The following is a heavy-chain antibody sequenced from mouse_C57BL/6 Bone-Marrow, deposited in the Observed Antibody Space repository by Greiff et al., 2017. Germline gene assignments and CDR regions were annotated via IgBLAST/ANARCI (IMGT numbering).Heavy chain of an antibody. CDR1: GYSFTSYY. CDR2: IYPGSGNT. V-gene: IGHV1-66*01. D-gene: IGHD2-12*01. CDR3: ARELQYYFDY. Sequence: VKVVASGPELVKPGASVKISCKASGYSFTSYYIHWVKPRPGQGLEWIGWIYPGSGNTKYHEKFKGKATLTADPYSSTAYMQLSSLTSEDSSVYYCARELQYYFDYWGQGTTLTVSS. J-gene: IGHJ2*01.